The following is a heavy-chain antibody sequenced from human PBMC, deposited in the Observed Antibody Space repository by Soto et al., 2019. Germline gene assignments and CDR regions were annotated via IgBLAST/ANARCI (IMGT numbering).Heavy chain of an antibody. CDR1: GGTFSSYA. Sequence: SVKVSCKASGGTFSSYAISWVRQAPGQGLEWMGGIIPIFGTANYAQKFQGRVTITADESTSTAYMELSSLRSEDTAVYYCARVPRGYSYENEWGQGTLVTVSS. V-gene: IGHV1-69*13. J-gene: IGHJ4*02. CDR2: IIPIFGTA. D-gene: IGHD5-18*01. CDR3: ARVPRGYSYENE.